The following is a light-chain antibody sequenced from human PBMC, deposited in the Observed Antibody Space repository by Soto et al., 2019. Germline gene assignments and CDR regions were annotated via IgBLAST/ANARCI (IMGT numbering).Light chain of an antibody. Sequence: QSALTQPASVSGSLGQSITISCTGTSSDVGGYNYVSWYQQQPGKAPKLMISEVSNRPSGISNRFSGSKSGNTASLIISGLQAEDEADYYCCSFTSSTTYGFGTGTKLTVL. J-gene: IGLJ1*01. V-gene: IGLV2-14*01. CDR1: SSDVGGYNY. CDR2: EVS. CDR3: CSFTSSTTYG.